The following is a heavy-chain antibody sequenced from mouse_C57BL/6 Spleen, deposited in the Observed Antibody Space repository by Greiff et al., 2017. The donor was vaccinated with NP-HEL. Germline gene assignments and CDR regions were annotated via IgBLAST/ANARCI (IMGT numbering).Heavy chain of an antibody. Sequence: GGGLVQPKGSLKLSCAASGFTFNTYAMHWVRQAPGKGLEWVARIRSKSSNYATYYADSVKDRFTISRDDSQSMLYLQMNNLKTEDTAMYYCVRGGYYYGSSYGAMDYWGQGTSVTVSS. D-gene: IGHD1-1*01. CDR1: GFTFNTYA. CDR3: VRGGYYYGSSYGAMDY. CDR2: IRSKSSNYAT. J-gene: IGHJ4*01. V-gene: IGHV10-3*01.